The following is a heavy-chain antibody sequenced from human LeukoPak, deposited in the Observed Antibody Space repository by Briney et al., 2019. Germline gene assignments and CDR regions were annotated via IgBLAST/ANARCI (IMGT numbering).Heavy chain of an antibody. CDR2: IYTSGST. D-gene: IGHD2-21*01. Sequence: PSETLSLTCTVSGGSISSYYWSWIRQPAGKGLEWIGRIYTSGSTNYNPSLKSRVTISADMSKNQFSLNLSSVTAADTAVYYCAGPYISRFNYWGQGTLVTVSS. V-gene: IGHV4-4*07. CDR1: GGSISSYY. CDR3: AGPYISRFNY. J-gene: IGHJ4*02.